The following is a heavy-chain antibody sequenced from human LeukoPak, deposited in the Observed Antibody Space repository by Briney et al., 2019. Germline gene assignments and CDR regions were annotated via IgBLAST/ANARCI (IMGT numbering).Heavy chain of an antibody. V-gene: IGHV3-53*01. Sequence: PGGSLRLSCAASGFTVSSDYMSWVRQAPGKGLEWVSVIYSGGSTFYADSVKGRFTISRDNSKNTLYLQMNSLRAEDTAVYYCAKEIGQWLVRGPYYFDYWGQGTLVTVSS. D-gene: IGHD6-19*01. CDR2: IYSGGST. CDR1: GFTVSSDY. J-gene: IGHJ4*02. CDR3: AKEIGQWLVRGPYYFDY.